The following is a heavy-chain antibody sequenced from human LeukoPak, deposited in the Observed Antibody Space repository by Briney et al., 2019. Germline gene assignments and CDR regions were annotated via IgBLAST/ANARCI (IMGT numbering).Heavy chain of an antibody. CDR1: GGTFSSYA. D-gene: IGHD3-16*01. J-gene: IGHJ6*03. Sequence: SVKVSCKASGGTFSSYAISWVRQAPGQGLEWMGGIIPIFGTANYAQKFQGRVTMTRDTSISTAYLELSRLTSDDTAVYYCARGGLPIYYYYMDVWGKGTTVTISS. CDR3: ARGGLPIYYYYMDV. CDR2: IIPIFGTA. V-gene: IGHV1-69*05.